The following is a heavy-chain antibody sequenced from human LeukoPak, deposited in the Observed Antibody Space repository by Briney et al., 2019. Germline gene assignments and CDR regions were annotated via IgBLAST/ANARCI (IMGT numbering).Heavy chain of an antibody. CDR3: AKDKRYYDSSGSPYYYYGMDV. CDR1: GFTFSSYA. V-gene: IGHV3-23*01. D-gene: IGHD3-22*01. Sequence: GGSLRLSCAASGFTFSSYAMSWVRQAPGKGLEWVSVISGSDGSTYYADSVKGRFTISRDNSKNTLHLQMNSLRVEDTAVYYCAKDKRYYDSSGSPYYYYGMDVWGQGTTVTVSS. J-gene: IGHJ6*02. CDR2: ISGSDGST.